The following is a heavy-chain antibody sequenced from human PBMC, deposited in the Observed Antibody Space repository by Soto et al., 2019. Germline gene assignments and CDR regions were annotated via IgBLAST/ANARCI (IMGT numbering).Heavy chain of an antibody. V-gene: IGHV1-3*01. J-gene: IGHJ6*02. Sequence: QVQLVQSGAEVKKPGASVKVSCKASGYTFTSYAMHWVRQAPGQRLEWMGWINAGNGNTKYSQKFQGRVTITRDTSASTADMELSSLRSEDTAVYYCARVRQGPYDSSGYHTGMDVWGQGTTVTVSS. CDR1: GYTFTSYA. CDR3: ARVRQGPYDSSGYHTGMDV. D-gene: IGHD3-22*01. CDR2: INAGNGNT.